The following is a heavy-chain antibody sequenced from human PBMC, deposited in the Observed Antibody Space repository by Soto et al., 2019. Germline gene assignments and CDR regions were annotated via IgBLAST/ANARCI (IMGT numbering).Heavy chain of an antibody. CDR1: GFTFSSYA. CDR2: ISGSGGST. V-gene: IGHV3-23*01. D-gene: IGHD3-10*01. CDR3: ASSGDYYGSGCYFLRFAFDI. Sequence: EVQLLESGGGLVQPGGSLRLSCAASGFTFSSYAMSWVRQAPGKGLEWVSAISGSGGSTYYADSVKGRFTISRDNSKNTLYLQMNSLRAEDTAVYYCASSGDYYGSGCYFLRFAFDIWGQGTMVTVSS. J-gene: IGHJ3*02.